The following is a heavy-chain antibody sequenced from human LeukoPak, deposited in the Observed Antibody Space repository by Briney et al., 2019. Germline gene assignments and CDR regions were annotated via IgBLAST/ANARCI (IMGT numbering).Heavy chain of an antibody. J-gene: IGHJ3*02. CDR3: ASWPVLQENDAFDI. CDR1: GYTFTSYD. Sequence: ASVKVSCKASGYTFTSYDINWVRQATGQGLEWMGWMNPNSGNTGYAQKSQGRVTMTRNTSISTAYMELSSLRSEDTAVYYCASWPVLQENDAFDIWGQGTMVTVSS. V-gene: IGHV1-8*01. D-gene: IGHD3-10*01. CDR2: MNPNSGNT.